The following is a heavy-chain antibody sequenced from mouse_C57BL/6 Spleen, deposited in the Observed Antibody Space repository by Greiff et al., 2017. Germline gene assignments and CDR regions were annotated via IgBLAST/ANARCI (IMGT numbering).Heavy chain of an antibody. CDR2: IWGDGST. V-gene: IGHV2-3*01. CDR3: AKEDYYGSSFSY. D-gene: IGHD1-1*01. Sequence: VQLVESGPGLVAPSQRLSITCNVSGFSLTSYGVSWVRQPPGKGLEWLGVIWGDGSTNYHTALISRRSISKDNAKSQVFLKLNSLQTDYTATYYCAKEDYYGSSFSYWGQGTLVTVSA. J-gene: IGHJ3*01. CDR1: GFSLTSYG.